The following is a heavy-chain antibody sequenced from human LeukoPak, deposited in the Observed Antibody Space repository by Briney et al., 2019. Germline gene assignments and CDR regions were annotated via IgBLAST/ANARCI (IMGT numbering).Heavy chain of an antibody. Sequence: GGSLRLSCAASAFTFSDYYMSWVRQAPGKGLEWISYISSSGSTIYYADSVKGRFTISRDNAKNSLYLQMNSLRAEDTAVCYCALNEAGSYFYYYYMDVWGKGTTVT. D-gene: IGHD3-10*01. CDR3: ALNEAGSYFYYYYMDV. V-gene: IGHV3-11*04. CDR1: AFTFSDYY. J-gene: IGHJ6*03. CDR2: ISSSGSTI.